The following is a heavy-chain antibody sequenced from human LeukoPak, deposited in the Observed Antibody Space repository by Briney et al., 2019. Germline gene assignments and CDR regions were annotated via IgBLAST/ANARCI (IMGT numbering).Heavy chain of an antibody. CDR2: INPSGVTT. CDR1: GYTFTSYG. D-gene: IGHD5-24*01. J-gene: IGHJ4*02. Sequence: ASVKVSCKASGYTFTSYGISWVRQAPGQGLEWMGMINPSGVTTTYAQKFQGRVTMTRDMSTSTVYMEVSSLRSEDTAVYYCARGPGGYNAKKRASLDYWGQGTLVTASS. V-gene: IGHV1-46*01. CDR3: ARGPGGYNAKKRASLDY.